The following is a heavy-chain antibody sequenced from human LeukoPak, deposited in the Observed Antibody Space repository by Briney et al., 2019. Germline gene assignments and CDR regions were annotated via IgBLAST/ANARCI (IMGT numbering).Heavy chain of an antibody. CDR3: ARSYFDY. CDR1: GGSISSGSYY. J-gene: IGHJ4*02. V-gene: IGHV4-61*02. Sequence: PSQTLSLTCTVSGGSISSGSYYWSWIRQPAGKGLEWIGRIYSSGSTNYNPSLKSRVTISVDTSKSQFSLKLSSVTAADTAVYYCARSYFDYWGQGTLVTVSS. CDR2: IYSSGST.